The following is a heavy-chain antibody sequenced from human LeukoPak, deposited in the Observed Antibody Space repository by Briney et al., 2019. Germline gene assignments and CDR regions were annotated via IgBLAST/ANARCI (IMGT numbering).Heavy chain of an antibody. CDR2: INLDGSKK. J-gene: IGHJ4*02. D-gene: IGHD3-10*01. CDR3: ARDETGGYFEN. Sequence: GGSPRLSCATSGFTFSHYWMSWVRQAPGKGLEWVANINLDGSKKYYVDSVKGRFTISGDNAQNSLYLQMNSLRVEDTAVYYCARDETGGYFENWGQGTPVTVSS. V-gene: IGHV3-7*01. CDR1: GFTFSHYW.